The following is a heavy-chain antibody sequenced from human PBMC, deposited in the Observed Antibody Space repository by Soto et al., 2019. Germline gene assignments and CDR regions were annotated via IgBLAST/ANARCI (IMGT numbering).Heavy chain of an antibody. V-gene: IGHV4-61*01. Sequence: PSETLSLTCAVYGGFVSSGSYYWSWIRQPPGKGLEWIGEMNHSGSTNYNPSLKSRVTISVDTSKNQFSLKMSSVTAADTAVYYCARGIGTTAAFDIWGQGTMVTVSS. CDR1: GGFVSSGSYY. CDR2: MNHSGST. D-gene: IGHD1-1*01. J-gene: IGHJ3*02. CDR3: ARGIGTTAAFDI.